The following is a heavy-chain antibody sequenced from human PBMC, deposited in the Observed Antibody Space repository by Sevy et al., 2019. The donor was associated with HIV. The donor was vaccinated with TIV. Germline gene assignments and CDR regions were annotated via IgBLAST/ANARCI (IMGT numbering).Heavy chain of an antibody. D-gene: IGHD6-13*01. Sequence: GGSLRLSCAASGFNLSSYSMNWVCQAPGKGLEWVSGISSSSRYIYYVDSVKGRFTISRDNAKNSLYLQMNSLRAEDTAVYYCARDREQQLSDYWGQGTLVTVSS. V-gene: IGHV3-21*01. CDR1: GFNLSSYS. CDR2: ISSSSRYI. J-gene: IGHJ4*02. CDR3: ARDREQQLSDY.